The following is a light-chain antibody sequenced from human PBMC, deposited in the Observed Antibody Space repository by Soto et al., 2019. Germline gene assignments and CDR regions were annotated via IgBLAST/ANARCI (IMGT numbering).Light chain of an antibody. CDR3: QQYGSSPLT. CDR1: QSVRITY. CDR2: DAT. V-gene: IGKV3-20*01. Sequence: SVLTQSPGTLSLSPGERATLSCRASQSVRITYSAWYQHKPGQAPRLLIYDATRRASGIADRFSGSASGTDFTLTISRLEAEDFAVYYCQQYGSSPLTSGGGTKVDIK. J-gene: IGKJ4*01.